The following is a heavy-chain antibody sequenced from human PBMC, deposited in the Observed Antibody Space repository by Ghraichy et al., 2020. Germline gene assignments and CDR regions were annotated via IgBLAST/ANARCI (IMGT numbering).Heavy chain of an antibody. CDR1: GGSISSYY. J-gene: IGHJ5*02. CDR3: ARVYPTSHSSGWYWFDP. D-gene: IGHD6-19*01. V-gene: IGHV4-59*01. CDR2: IYYSGST. Sequence: SETLSLTCTVSGGSISSYYWSWIRQPPGKGLEWIGYIYYSGSTNYNPSLKSRVTISVDTSKNQFSLKLSSVTAADTAVYYCARVYPTSHSSGWYWFDPWGQGTLVTVSS.